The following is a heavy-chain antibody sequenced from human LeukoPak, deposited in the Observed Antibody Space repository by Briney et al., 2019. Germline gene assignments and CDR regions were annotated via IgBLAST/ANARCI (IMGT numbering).Heavy chain of an antibody. CDR2: VYTSGNT. Sequence: SQTLSPTCSVSGGSISSGRYYWNWIRQPAGKGLEWIGRVYTSGNTNYSPSPKNRVTLSVDRPKNLVSLELSSVTAADTAMYYCARDLGAYSLGRVGWGQGTLVTVSS. CDR1: GGSISSGRYY. V-gene: IGHV4-61*02. CDR3: ARDLGAYSLGRVG. J-gene: IGHJ4*02. D-gene: IGHD3-10*01.